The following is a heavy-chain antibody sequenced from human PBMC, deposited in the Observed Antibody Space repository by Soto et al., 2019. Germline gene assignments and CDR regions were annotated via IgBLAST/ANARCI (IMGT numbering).Heavy chain of an antibody. CDR1: GGTFSSYA. J-gene: IGHJ4*02. D-gene: IGHD3-10*01. V-gene: IGHV1-69*12. CDR3: AAPYGSGSDYNGFDY. CDR2: IIPIFGTA. Sequence: QVQLVQSGAEVKKPGSSVKVSCKASGGTFSSYAISWVRQAPGQGLEWMGGIIPIFGTANYAQKFQGRVTLTAAESTRTAYMELSSLRSEDTAVYYWAAPYGSGSDYNGFDYWGQGTLVTVSS.